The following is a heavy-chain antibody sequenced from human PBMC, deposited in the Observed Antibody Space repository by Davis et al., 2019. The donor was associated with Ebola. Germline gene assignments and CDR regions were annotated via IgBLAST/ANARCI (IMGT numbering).Heavy chain of an antibody. CDR2: MSGSGGFI. CDR3: AKGGLGLGNSYSYYMDV. J-gene: IGHJ6*03. V-gene: IGHV3-23*01. Sequence: PGGSLRLSCAASGFTFSSYAINWVRQAPGKGLEWVSTMSGSGGFIYYADSVKGRFTISRDNFKNTLYLQMDSLRAEDTALYFCAKGGLGLGNSYSYYMDVWGKGTTVTVSS. D-gene: IGHD1-26*01. CDR1: GFTFSSYA.